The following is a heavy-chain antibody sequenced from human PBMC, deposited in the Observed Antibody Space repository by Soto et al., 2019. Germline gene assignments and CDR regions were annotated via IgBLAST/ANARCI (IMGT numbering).Heavy chain of an antibody. Sequence: QVQLQESGPGLVKASQTLSLNCTVSGDPIGSGDFYWTWIRQTPGRGLEWFGNIDHSGTTSYNPSLGRRISISIDTSKNVFSLSLASVTVADTAVYFCARDLLVFDSSGFHFWGRGILVSVAS. J-gene: IGHJ5*01. D-gene: IGHD3-22*01. CDR2: IDHSGTT. V-gene: IGHV4-30-4*01. CDR1: GDPIGSGDFY. CDR3: ARDLLVFDSSGFHF.